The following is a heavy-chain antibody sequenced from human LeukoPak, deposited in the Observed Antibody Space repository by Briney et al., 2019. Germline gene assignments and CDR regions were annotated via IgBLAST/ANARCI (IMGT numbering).Heavy chain of an antibody. D-gene: IGHD5-12*01. CDR3: ARGDSGYDRATSTWFDP. J-gene: IGHJ5*02. CDR1: GFTIGGNH. V-gene: IGHV3-30*03. Sequence: GGSLRLSCVASGFTIGGNHMSWVRQAPGKGLEWVAVISYDGSNKYYADSVKGRFTISRDNSKNTLYLQMNSLRAEDTDVYYCARGDSGYDRATSTWFDPWGQGTLVTVSS. CDR2: ISYDGSNK.